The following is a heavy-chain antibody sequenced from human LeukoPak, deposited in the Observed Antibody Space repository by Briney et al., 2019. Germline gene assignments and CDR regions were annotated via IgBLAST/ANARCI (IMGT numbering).Heavy chain of an antibody. V-gene: IGHV1-18*01. Sequence: ASVRVSCKGSGYRFTSDTINWVRQARGQGRERMGGITTYNGNTNYAQKFQGRDTITTDTTKRTDYMDMRSLRSEDTAVYYCARMAVVVTGLAPAEDWGQGTLVTVSS. CDR1: GYRFTSDT. D-gene: IGHD2-21*02. CDR3: ARMAVVVTGLAPAED. J-gene: IGHJ4*02. CDR2: ITTYNGNT.